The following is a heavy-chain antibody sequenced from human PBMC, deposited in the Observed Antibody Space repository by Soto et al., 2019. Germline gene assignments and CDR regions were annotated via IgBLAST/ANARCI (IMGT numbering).Heavy chain of an antibody. D-gene: IGHD3-3*01. CDR1: GFSLSTSGAA. CDR2: IYWDGDK. CDR3: AHRATMTIFELIIDTGIWFDP. V-gene: IGHV2-5*02. Sequence: QINLIESGPTLVKPTQTLTLTCTFSGFSLSTSGAAVGWVRQPPGRALEWLALIYWDGDKRYNASLGNRLTITKDPSMNQVVLTLTNVDPADTATYYCAHRATMTIFELIIDTGIWFDPWGQGARVIVSS. J-gene: IGHJ5*02.